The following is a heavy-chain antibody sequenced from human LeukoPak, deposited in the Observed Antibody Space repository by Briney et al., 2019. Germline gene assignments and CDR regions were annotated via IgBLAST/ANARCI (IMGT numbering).Heavy chain of an antibody. J-gene: IGHJ6*02. CDR2: KFSHDGTT. CDR1: GYSFDSHH. CDR3: ARDSGNFHYDMDV. Sequence: ASVKVSCKTSGYSFDSHHVHWVRQAPGQGLEWMGVKFSHDGTTSYTQNFQGRLTMTRDTSTSTVYMELSSLRSEDTAVYYCARDSGNFHYDMDVWGQGTTVIVSS. V-gene: IGHV1-46*02. D-gene: IGHD3-10*01.